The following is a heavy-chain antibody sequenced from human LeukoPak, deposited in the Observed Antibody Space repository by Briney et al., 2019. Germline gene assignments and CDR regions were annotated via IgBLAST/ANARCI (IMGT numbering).Heavy chain of an antibody. CDR1: GGSISSGGYY. CDR2: IYTSGST. V-gene: IGHV4-61*02. CDR3: ARDRRGYSSGWYLDYYYYYMDV. D-gene: IGHD6-19*01. Sequence: PSETLSLTCTVSGGSISSGGYYWSWIRQPAGKGLEWIGRIYTSGSTNYNPSLKSRVTMSVDTSKNQFSLKLSSVTAADTAVYYCARDRRGYSSGWYLDYYYYYMDVWGKGTTVTVSS. J-gene: IGHJ6*03.